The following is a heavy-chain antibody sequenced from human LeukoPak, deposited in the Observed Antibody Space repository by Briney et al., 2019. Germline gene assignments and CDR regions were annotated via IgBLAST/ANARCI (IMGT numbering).Heavy chain of an antibody. CDR1: GGSISSYY. CDR3: ARHFYRHDDPFDH. Sequence: PSETLSLTCTVSGGSISSYYWSWIRQPPGKGLEWIGYIYYSGSTNYNPSLKSRVTISVDTSKNQFSLKLSSVTAADTAVYYCARHFYRHDDPFDHWGQGTLVTVSS. CDR2: IYYSGST. J-gene: IGHJ4*02. V-gene: IGHV4-59*08. D-gene: IGHD2/OR15-2a*01.